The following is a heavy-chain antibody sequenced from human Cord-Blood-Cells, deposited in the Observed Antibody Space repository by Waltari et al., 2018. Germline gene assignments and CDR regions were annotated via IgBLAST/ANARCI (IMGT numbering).Heavy chain of an antibody. CDR1: GGSFSGYY. D-gene: IGHD6-19*01. CDR3: AGEGGLASSGWFDS. Sequence: QVQLQQWGAGLLKPSETLSLTCAVYGGSFSGYYWSWIRKPPGKGLEWIGEINHSGSTNYNPSLKSRVAISGDTSKNQFSLNLCSVTSTDTALYYCAGEGGLASSGWFDSWVQGTLVTVSS. CDR2: INHSGST. V-gene: IGHV4-34*01. J-gene: IGHJ5*01.